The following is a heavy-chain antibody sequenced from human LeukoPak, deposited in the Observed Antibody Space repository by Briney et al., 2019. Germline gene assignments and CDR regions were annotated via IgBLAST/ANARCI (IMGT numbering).Heavy chain of an antibody. CDR1: GGTFSSYA. V-gene: IGHV1-69*06. CDR3: ARGQGPGTLPYYYYYYYMDV. Sequence: SVKVSCKASGGTFSSYAISWVRQAPGQGLEWMGGIIPIFGTANYAQKFQGRVTITADKSTSTAYMELSSLRSEDTAVYYCARGQGPGTLPYYYYYYYMDVWGKGTTVTVSS. D-gene: IGHD3-10*01. CDR2: IIPIFGTA. J-gene: IGHJ6*03.